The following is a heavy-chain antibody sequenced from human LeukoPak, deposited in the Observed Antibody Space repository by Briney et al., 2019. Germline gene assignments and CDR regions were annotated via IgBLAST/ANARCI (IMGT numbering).Heavy chain of an antibody. CDR1: GFTFSSFA. Sequence: PGGSLRLSCAASGFTFSSFAMHWVRQAPGKGLEWLAVISHDGTYKNYRDSVQGRFTISRDKSKNTLYLQMDSLRGEDTAVYYCARGPNYGDRVDYLDSWGQGTKVTVSS. D-gene: IGHD4-17*01. CDR3: ARGPNYGDRVDYLDS. V-gene: IGHV3-30*01. J-gene: IGHJ4*02. CDR2: ISHDGTYK.